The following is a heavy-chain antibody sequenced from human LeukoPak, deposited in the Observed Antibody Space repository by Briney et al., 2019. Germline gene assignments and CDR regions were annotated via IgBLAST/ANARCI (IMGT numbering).Heavy chain of an antibody. CDR3: ARASSGYDFWSGYYKRRTEYYFDY. Sequence: ASVKVSCKASGGTFSSYAISWVRQASGQGLEWMGGIIPIFGTANYAQKFQGRVTITTYESTSTAYMELSSLRSEDTAVYYCARASSGYDFWSGYYKRRTEYYFDYWGQGTLVTVSS. CDR2: IIPIFGTA. D-gene: IGHD3-3*01. CDR1: GGTFSSYA. V-gene: IGHV1-69*05. J-gene: IGHJ4*02.